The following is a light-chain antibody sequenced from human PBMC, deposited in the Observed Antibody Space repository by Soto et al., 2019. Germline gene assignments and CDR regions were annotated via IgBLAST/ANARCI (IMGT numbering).Light chain of an antibody. V-gene: IGKV3-20*01. CDR1: QSVRNTY. Sequence: VWTRAAGTLSVFRVERCTLSWRASQSVRNTYLALYQQKQGQAPRLLIYGASNRATGIPDSLSGSGSGTDFILTISRLEHEDFAVYYCQQYGRSGTFGQGHKV. J-gene: IGKJ1*01. CDR2: GAS. CDR3: QQYGRSGT.